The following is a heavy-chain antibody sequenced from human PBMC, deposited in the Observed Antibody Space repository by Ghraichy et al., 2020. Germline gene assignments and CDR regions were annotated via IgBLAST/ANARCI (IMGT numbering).Heavy chain of an antibody. CDR1: GYTFTGYY. J-gene: IGHJ6*02. CDR2: INPNSGGT. CDR3: ARLSCSGGSCPIYYYYGMDV. Sequence: ASVKVSCKASGYTFTGYYMHWVRQAPGQGLEWMGWINPNSGGTNYAQKFQGRVTMTRDTSISTAYMELSRLRSDDTAVYYCARLSCSGGSCPIYYYYGMDVWGQGTTVTVSS. D-gene: IGHD2-15*01. V-gene: IGHV1-2*02.